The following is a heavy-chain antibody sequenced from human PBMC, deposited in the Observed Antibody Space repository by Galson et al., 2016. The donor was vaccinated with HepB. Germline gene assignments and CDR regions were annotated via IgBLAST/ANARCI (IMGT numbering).Heavy chain of an antibody. Sequence: SVKVSCKASGYTFTDYYMHWVRQAPGQGLEWMGWINPNSGSTNYAQKFQGRVTMTRDTSISTAYMELSRLRSDDTAVYYCARDRAMMVVVPHHDAFDIWGQGTMVTVSS. J-gene: IGHJ3*02. CDR1: GYTFTDYY. V-gene: IGHV1-2*02. D-gene: IGHD2-15*01. CDR3: ARDRAMMVVVPHHDAFDI. CDR2: INPNSGST.